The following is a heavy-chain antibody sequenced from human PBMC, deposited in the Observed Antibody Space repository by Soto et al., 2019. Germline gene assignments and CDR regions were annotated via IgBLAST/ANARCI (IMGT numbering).Heavy chain of an antibody. V-gene: IGHV4-61*01. CDR2: IYYSGST. D-gene: IGHD1-1*01. CDR1: GVSVSSGSHY. J-gene: IGHJ4*02. CDR3: ARDTTRLEH. Sequence: SETLSLTCSVSGVSVSSGSHYLSWIRQSPGKGLEWIGFIYYSGSTNYNPSLKSRVTISVDTSKNQFSLKVSSVTAADTAVHFCARDTTRLEHWGQGTLVTVSS.